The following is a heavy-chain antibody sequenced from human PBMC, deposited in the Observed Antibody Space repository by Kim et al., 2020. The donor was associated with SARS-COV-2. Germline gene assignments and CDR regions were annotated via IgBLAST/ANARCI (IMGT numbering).Heavy chain of an antibody. V-gene: IGHV4-39*07. CDR3: ARDLDTMIVVDAFDI. D-gene: IGHD3-22*01. J-gene: IGHJ3*02. Sequence: PSLKGRVTIAVDPSKNQFSLKLSSVTAADTAVYYCARDLDTMIVVDAFDIWGQGTMVTVSS.